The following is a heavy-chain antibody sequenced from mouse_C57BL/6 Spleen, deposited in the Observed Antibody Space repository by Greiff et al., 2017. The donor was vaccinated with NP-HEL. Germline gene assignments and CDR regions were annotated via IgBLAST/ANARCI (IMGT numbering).Heavy chain of an antibody. CDR2: IYPGDGDT. V-gene: IGHV1-82*01. CDR3: ARWGIMAPFDY. J-gene: IGHJ2*01. D-gene: IGHD1-1*02. Sequence: QVQLQQSGPELVKPGASVKISCKASGYAFSSSWMNWVKQRPGKGLEWIGRIYPGDGDTNYNGKFKGKATLTADKSSSTAYMQLSSLTSEDSAVYFCARWGIMAPFDYWGQGTTLTVSS. CDR1: GYAFSSSW.